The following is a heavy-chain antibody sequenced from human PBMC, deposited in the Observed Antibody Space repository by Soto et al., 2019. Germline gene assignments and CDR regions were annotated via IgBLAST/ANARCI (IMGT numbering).Heavy chain of an antibody. D-gene: IGHD5-12*01. CDR3: ATSYDSGFDP. V-gene: IGHV1-18*04. Sequence: QLQLVQSGAEVERPGASVRVSCKAYGYAFSKYGISWIRQAPGQGLEWMGWIRPDNGETNYAQKFQGRVTMTTDTSSYTAYMELRSLRSDDTAVYYCATSYDSGFDPWGQGTLVSVSS. CDR2: IRPDNGET. CDR1: GYAFSKYG. J-gene: IGHJ5*02.